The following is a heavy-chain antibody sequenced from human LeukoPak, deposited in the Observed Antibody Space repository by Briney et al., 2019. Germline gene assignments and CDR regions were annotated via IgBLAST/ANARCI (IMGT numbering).Heavy chain of an antibody. CDR2: ITSSSSSI. CDR1: GFTFSRYS. J-gene: IGHJ6*03. V-gene: IGHV3-48*01. CDR3: ARGLQQLVRGFNYYFMDV. D-gene: IGHD6-13*01. Sequence: GGSLRLSCAAPGFTFSRYSMNWVRQAPGKGLEWVSYITSSSSSIYYADSVRGQFTISRDNAENSLYLQMNSLRAEDTAVYYCARGLQQLVRGFNYYFMDVWGKGTTVTVSS.